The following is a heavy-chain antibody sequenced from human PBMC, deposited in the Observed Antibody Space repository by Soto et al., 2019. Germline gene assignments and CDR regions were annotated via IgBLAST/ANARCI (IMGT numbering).Heavy chain of an antibody. Sequence: GGSLRLSCSASGFTFSSYTMHWVRQTPGKGLERVAVISHDGSDKYYADSVKGRFTISRDNSKNTLYLQMNSLRREDTSVYYCGRKYCLAVGARGFWGQGILVTVSS. J-gene: IGHJ4*02. CDR2: ISHDGSDK. V-gene: IGHV3-30*04. CDR1: GFTFSSYT. D-gene: IGHD2-8*02. CDR3: GRKYCLAVGARGF.